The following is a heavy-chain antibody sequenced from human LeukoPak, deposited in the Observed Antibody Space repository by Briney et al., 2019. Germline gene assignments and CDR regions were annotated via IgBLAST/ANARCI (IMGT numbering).Heavy chain of an antibody. D-gene: IGHD6-13*01. CDR1: GYTLTELS. CDR2: FDPEDGET. J-gene: IGHJ4*02. Sequence: SVKVSCKVSGYTLTELSMHWVRQAPGKGLEWMGGFDPEDGETIYAQKFQGRVTMTVDTSTDTAYMELSSLRSEDTAVYYCAIPGGSSRDFDYWGQGTLVTVSS. V-gene: IGHV1-24*01. CDR3: AIPGGSSRDFDY.